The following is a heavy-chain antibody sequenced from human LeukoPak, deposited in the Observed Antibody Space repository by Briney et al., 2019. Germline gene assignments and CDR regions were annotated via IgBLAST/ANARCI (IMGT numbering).Heavy chain of an antibody. CDR2: INPSGGST. V-gene: IGHV1-46*01. D-gene: IGHD2-21*01. J-gene: IGHJ3*02. CDR1: GYTFTSYY. Sequence: ASVKVSCKASGYTFTSYYMHWVRQAPGQGLEWMGIINPSGGSTSYAQKFQGRVTMTRDMYTSTVYMELSSLRSEDTAVYYCARWGAGGEGIVDAFDIWGQGTMVTVSS. CDR3: ARWGAGGEGIVDAFDI.